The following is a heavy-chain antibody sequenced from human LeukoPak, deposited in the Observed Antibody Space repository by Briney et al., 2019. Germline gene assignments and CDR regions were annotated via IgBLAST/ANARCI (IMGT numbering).Heavy chain of an antibody. V-gene: IGHV3-23*01. Sequence: PGGSLRLSCAASGFTFSSYAMSWVRQAPGKGLEWVSAISGTSGITYYADSVKGRFIISRDNSKNTLYLQMYSLRAEDTAVYYCAKCKIRGDPYGMDVWGQGTTVTVSS. D-gene: IGHD3-10*01. CDR3: AKCKIRGDPYGMDV. CDR2: ISGTSGIT. J-gene: IGHJ6*02. CDR1: GFTFSSYA.